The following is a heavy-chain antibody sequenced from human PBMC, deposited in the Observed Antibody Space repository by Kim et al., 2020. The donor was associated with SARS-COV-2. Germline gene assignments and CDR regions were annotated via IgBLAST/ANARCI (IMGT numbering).Heavy chain of an antibody. CDR2: IYYSGST. J-gene: IGHJ4*02. CDR1: GGSISSSSYY. V-gene: IGHV4-39*07. D-gene: IGHD3-9*01. CDR3: ASGVNYDILTGYRGPFDY. Sequence: SETLSLTCTVSGGSISSSSYYWGWIRQPPGKGLEWIGSIYYSGSTYYNPSLKSRVTISVDTSKNQFSLKLSSVTAADTAVYYCASGVNYDILTGYRGPFDYWGQGPLVTVSS.